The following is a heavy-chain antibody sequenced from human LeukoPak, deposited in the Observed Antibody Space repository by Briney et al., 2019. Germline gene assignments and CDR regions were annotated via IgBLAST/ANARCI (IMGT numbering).Heavy chain of an antibody. V-gene: IGHV1-69*13. CDR3: ARVGGRTVTTTSFDY. CDR1: GGTFSSYA. D-gene: IGHD4-11*01. Sequence: ASVKVSCKASGGTFSSYAISWVRQAPGQGLEWMGGIIPIFGTANYAQKFQGRVTITADESTSTAYMELSGLRSEDTAVYYCARVGGRTVTTTSFDYWGQGTLVTVSS. CDR2: IIPIFGTA. J-gene: IGHJ4*02.